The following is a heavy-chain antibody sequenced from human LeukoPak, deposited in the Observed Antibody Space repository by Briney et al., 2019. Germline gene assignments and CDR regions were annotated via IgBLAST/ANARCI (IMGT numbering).Heavy chain of an antibody. D-gene: IGHD2-2*02. J-gene: IGHJ3*02. CDR1: GFTFSSYS. CDR2: ISYDGSNK. Sequence: GGSLRLSCAASGFTFSSYSMNWVRQAPGKGLEWVAVISYDGSNKYYADSVKGRFTISRDNSKNTLYLQMNSLRAEDTAVYYCAKGDCSSTSCYKSDAFDIWGQGTMVTVSS. CDR3: AKGDCSSTSCYKSDAFDI. V-gene: IGHV3-30*18.